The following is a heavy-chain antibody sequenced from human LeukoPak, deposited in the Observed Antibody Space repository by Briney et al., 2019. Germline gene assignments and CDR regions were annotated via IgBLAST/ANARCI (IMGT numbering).Heavy chain of an antibody. D-gene: IGHD3-22*01. Sequence: SVKVSCKASGGTFSSDAFNWVRQAPGQGLEWMGGIIPIFGTATHAQKFQGRVTITADESTSTAYMELSSLRSEDTAVYYCARAVGYYYDSSGYYWGQGTLVTVSS. V-gene: IGHV1-69*13. CDR1: GGTFSSDA. J-gene: IGHJ4*02. CDR3: ARAVGYYYDSSGYY. CDR2: IIPIFGTA.